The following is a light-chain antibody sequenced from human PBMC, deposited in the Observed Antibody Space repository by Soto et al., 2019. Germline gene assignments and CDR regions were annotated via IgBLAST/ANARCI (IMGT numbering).Light chain of an antibody. Sequence: DIQMTQSPSTLSASVGDRVTITCRASQSVFSWLAWYQQTPGTAPKLLIYDASTLEAGVPSRFRGSGSGTEFTLTIGGLQPDDFATYHCQQYSSLAWSFGQGTKVEVK. CDR1: QSVFSW. CDR2: DAS. J-gene: IGKJ1*01. V-gene: IGKV1-5*01. CDR3: QQYSSLAWS.